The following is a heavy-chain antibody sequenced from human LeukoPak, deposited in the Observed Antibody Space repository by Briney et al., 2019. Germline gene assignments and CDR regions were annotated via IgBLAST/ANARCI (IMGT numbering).Heavy chain of an antibody. CDR2: IKQDGSAE. CDR3: ARAGLNWAFDY. V-gene: IGHV3-7*01. D-gene: IGHD7-27*01. Sequence: GGSLRLSCAASGFTFSSYWMTWGRQAPGKGLEWVANIKQDGSAEYYVDSVKGRFTISRDNAKNSLYLQMNSLRAEDTAVYYCARAGLNWAFDYWGQGTLVTVSS. J-gene: IGHJ4*02. CDR1: GFTFSSYW.